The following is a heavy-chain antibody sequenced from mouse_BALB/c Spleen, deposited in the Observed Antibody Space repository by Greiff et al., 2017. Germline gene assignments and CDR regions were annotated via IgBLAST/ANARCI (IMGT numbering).Heavy chain of an antibody. Sequence: DVMLVESGGGLVQPGGSLRLSCATSGFTFTDYYMSWVRQPPGKALEWLGFIRNKANGYTTEYSASVKGRFTISRDNSQSILYLQMNTLRAEDSATYYCARVRDDYDFYAMDYWGQGTSVTVSS. D-gene: IGHD2-4*01. CDR3: ARVRDDYDFYAMDY. CDR2: IRNKANGYTT. J-gene: IGHJ4*01. CDR1: GFTFTDYY. V-gene: IGHV7-3*02.